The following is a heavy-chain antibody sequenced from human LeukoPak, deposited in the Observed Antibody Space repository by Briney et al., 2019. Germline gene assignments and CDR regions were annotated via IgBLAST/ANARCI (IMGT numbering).Heavy chain of an antibody. D-gene: IGHD6-19*01. CDR1: GGSVSSGSYY. J-gene: IGHJ4*02. Sequence: SETLSLTCTVSGGSVSSGSYYWSWIRQPPGKGLEWIGYIYDSGSTNYNPSLKSRVTISVDTSKNQFSLKLSSVTAADTAVYYRARDGGQWLGIDYWGQGTLVTVSS. V-gene: IGHV4-61*01. CDR3: ARDGGQWLGIDY. CDR2: IYDSGST.